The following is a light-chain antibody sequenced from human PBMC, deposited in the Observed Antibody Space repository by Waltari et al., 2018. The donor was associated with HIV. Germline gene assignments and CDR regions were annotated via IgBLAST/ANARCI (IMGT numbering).Light chain of an antibody. CDR2: DVS. CDR1: SGDIGSFNY. V-gene: IGLV2-11*01. CDR3: CSFAGSSNFVI. J-gene: IGLJ2*01. Sequence: QSALTQPRSVSGSPGQSISISCSGSSGDIGSFNYVSWYQQHPNKAPQLIIYDVSERPSGGPHRFSGSKSGNSVTLTISGIQAEDEAEYFCCSFAGSSNFVIFGGGTKLAVL.